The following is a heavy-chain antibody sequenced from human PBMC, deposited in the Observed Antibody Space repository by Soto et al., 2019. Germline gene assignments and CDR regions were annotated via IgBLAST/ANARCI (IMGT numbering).Heavy chain of an antibody. D-gene: IGHD3-3*01. V-gene: IGHV3-30-3*01. CDR2: ISYDGSNK. Sequence: QVQLVESGGGVVQPGRSPRLSCAASGFTFSSYAMHWVRQAPGKGLEWVAVISYDGSNKYYADSVKGRFTISRDNSKNTLYLQMNSLRAEDTAVYYCARDRWGDFWSGYYGSDYWGQGTLVTVSS. CDR3: ARDRWGDFWSGYYGSDY. CDR1: GFTFSSYA. J-gene: IGHJ4*02.